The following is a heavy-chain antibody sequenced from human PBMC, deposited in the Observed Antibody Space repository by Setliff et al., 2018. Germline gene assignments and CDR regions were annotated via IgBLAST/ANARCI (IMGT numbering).Heavy chain of an antibody. CDR3: ARDASYNFWSGYRGAFDY. D-gene: IGHD3-3*01. V-gene: IGHV1-8*02. Sequence: ASVKVSCKASGYTFTSYDINWVRQATGQGLEWMGWMNPNSGNTGYAQKFQGRVTMTRDTSTSTVYMELSSLRSEDTAVYYCARDASYNFWSGYRGAFDYWGQGTLVTVS. CDR1: GYTFTSYD. CDR2: MNPNSGNT. J-gene: IGHJ4*02.